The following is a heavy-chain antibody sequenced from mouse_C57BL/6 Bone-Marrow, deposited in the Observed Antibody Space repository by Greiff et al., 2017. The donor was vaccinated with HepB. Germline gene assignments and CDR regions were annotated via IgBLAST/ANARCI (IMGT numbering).Heavy chain of an antibody. CDR2: IYPGSGST. CDR1: GYTFTSYW. Sequence: QVQLQQPGAELVKPGASVKMSCKASGYTFTSYWITWVKQRPGQGLEWIGDIYPGSGSTNYNEKFKSKATLTVDTSSSTAYMQLSSLTSEDSAVYYCARGDGYYSAWFADWGQGTLVTVSA. CDR3: ARGDGYYSAWFAD. V-gene: IGHV1-55*01. J-gene: IGHJ3*01. D-gene: IGHD2-3*01.